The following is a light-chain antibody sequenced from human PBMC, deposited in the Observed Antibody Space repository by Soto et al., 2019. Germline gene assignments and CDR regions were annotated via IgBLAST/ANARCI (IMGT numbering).Light chain of an antibody. Sequence: EIVMTQSPATLPVSPGERATLSCRASQSVSSNLAWYQQKPGQAPRLLIYGASTRATGIPARFSGSGSGTEFTLTISSLQSEDFAVYYCQQFNNWPRTFVQGTKV. J-gene: IGKJ1*01. CDR3: QQFNNWPRT. CDR1: QSVSSN. CDR2: GAS. V-gene: IGKV3-15*01.